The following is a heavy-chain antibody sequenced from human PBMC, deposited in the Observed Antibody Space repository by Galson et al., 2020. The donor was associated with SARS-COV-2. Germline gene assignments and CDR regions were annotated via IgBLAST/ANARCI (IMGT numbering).Heavy chain of an antibody. CDR1: GDFISTSSAH. D-gene: IGHD2-15*01. CDR2: IFLGGSS. J-gene: IGHJ4*02. CDR3: ARDRIVTPRLRVFDY. V-gene: IGHV4-39*07. Sequence: SQTLSLTCTVSGDFISTSSAHWAWLRQPPGKGLEWLGSIFLGGSSNYNPSVKSRITMSVDTATNQFSLRLHSVTAADTAVYFCARDRIVTPRLRVFDYWGQGSRVTVSS.